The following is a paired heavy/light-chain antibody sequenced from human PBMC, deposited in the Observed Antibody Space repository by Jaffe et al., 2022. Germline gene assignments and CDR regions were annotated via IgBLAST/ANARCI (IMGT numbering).Light chain of an antibody. V-gene: IGKV3-15*01. CDR1: QSVSRN. CDR3: QQYNNWSPVT. CDR2: DAS. J-gene: IGKJ4*01. Sequence: EIVMTQSPATLSVSPGERATLSCRASQSVSRNLAWYQQKPGQAPRLLIYDASTRATGIPARFSGSGSGTEFTLTISSLQSEDFAVYYCQQYNNWSPVTFGGGTKVEIK.
Heavy chain of an antibody. CDR1: GGSISSGSYY. D-gene: IGHD3-10*01. CDR2: IFSSGST. CDR3: ARTAVGTLDY. V-gene: IGHV4-61*02. J-gene: IGHJ4*02. Sequence: QVQLQESGPGPVKPSQTLSLTCTVSGGSISSGSYYWSWIRQPAGKGLEWIGHIFSSGSTNYNPSLKSRVTISADTSKNQFSLDLTSVTAADTAVYYCARTAVGTLDYWGQGTLVTVSS.